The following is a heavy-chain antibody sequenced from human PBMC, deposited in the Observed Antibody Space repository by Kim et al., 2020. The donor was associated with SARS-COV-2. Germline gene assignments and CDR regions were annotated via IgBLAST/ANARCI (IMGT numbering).Heavy chain of an antibody. Sequence: GGSLRLSCAASGFIFSSYVMHWVRQAPGKGLEWVAVISYDGSNEYYADSVKGRFTISRDNSKSTLYLQMNSLRAEDTAVYHCAIPSRGNWNYDAFDIWGQGTMVTVSS. V-gene: IGHV3-30-3*01. D-gene: IGHD1-7*01. CDR3: AIPSRGNWNYDAFDI. J-gene: IGHJ3*02. CDR1: GFIFSSYV. CDR2: ISYDGSNE.